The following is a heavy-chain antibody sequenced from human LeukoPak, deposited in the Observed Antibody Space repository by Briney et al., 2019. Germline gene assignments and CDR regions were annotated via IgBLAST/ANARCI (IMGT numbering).Heavy chain of an antibody. Sequence: GASVRVSCKASGGTFTSYAISWVRQAPGQGREGRGGMIPIFGTANYAKKFQGRVTITTDESRRTAYMEVSSLRSEDTAVYYCAINPLGYCTNGVCPHDYYYYMDVWGKGPRSPSP. J-gene: IGHJ6*03. CDR2: MIPIFGTA. V-gene: IGHV1-69*05. CDR3: AINPLGYCTNGVCPHDYYYYMDV. D-gene: IGHD2-8*01. CDR1: GGTFTSYA.